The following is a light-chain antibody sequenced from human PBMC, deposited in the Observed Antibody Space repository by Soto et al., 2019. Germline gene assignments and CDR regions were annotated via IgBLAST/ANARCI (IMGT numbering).Light chain of an antibody. CDR3: QHYQSYPWT. V-gene: IGKV1-5*03. Sequence: DIQMTQSPSTLSASVGDRVTITCRASQNIGTWLAWYQQKPGKAPRLLISRASSLETGVPSRFSGSGSGTEFTLTISSLQPDDFATYSCQHYQSYPWTFGQGTKVEIK. CDR1: QNIGTW. J-gene: IGKJ1*01. CDR2: RAS.